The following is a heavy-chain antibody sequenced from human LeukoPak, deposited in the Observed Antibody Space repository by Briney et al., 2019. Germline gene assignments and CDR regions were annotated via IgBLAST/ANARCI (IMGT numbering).Heavy chain of an antibody. V-gene: IGHV1-18*01. J-gene: IGHJ4*02. CDR3: ARDTLGEYDY. D-gene: IGHD3-16*01. CDR1: GYTFTSNG. CDR2: ISGYNGNT. Sequence: ASVKASCKASGYTFTSNGISWVRQAPGQGLEWMGWISGYNGNTKYVQKFQGRVTMTTDTSTSTVYMELRSLTSDDTAVYYCARDTLGEYDYWGQGSLVTVSS.